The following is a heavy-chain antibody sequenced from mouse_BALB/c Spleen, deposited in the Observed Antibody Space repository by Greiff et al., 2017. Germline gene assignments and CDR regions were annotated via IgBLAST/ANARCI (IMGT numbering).Heavy chain of an antibody. CDR3: ARGDYGSSYGYFDV. CDR1: GFTFSSYA. J-gene: IGHJ1*01. V-gene: IGHV5-6-5*01. D-gene: IGHD1-1*01. CDR2: ISSGGST. Sequence: EVMLVEPGGGLVKPGGSLKLSCAASGFTFSSYAMSWVRQTPEKRLEWVASISSGGSTYYPDSVKSRFTISRDNARNILYLQMSSLRSEDTAMYYCARGDYGSSYGYFDVWGAGTTVTVSS.